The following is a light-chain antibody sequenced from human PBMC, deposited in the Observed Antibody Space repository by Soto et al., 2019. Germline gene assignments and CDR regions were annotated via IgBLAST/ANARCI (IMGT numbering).Light chain of an antibody. Sequence: DIVMTQSPFSLPVTPGEPASISCRSSQSLLHSNGYNYLDWYLQKPGQSPQLLIYWGSNRASGVPDRFSGSGSGTDFTLKISRVEAEDVGVYYCMQALQTPFTFGQGTRLEIK. V-gene: IGKV2-28*01. CDR2: WGS. CDR1: QSLLHSNGYNY. CDR3: MQALQTPFT. J-gene: IGKJ5*01.